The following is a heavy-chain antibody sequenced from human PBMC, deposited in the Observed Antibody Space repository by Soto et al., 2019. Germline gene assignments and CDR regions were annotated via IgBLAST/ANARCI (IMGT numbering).Heavy chain of an antibody. CDR2: IIPIFGTA. D-gene: IGHD1-26*01. CDR3: ARGQIYGSYGLHYYYGLDV. J-gene: IGHJ6*02. CDR1: GGTFSSYA. V-gene: IGHV1-69*13. Sequence: GASVKVSCKASGGTFSSYAISWVRQAPGQGLEWMGGIIPIFGTANYAQKFQGRVTITADESTSTAYMELSSLRSEDTAVYYCARGQIYGSYGLHYYYGLDVWGQGTTVTVSS.